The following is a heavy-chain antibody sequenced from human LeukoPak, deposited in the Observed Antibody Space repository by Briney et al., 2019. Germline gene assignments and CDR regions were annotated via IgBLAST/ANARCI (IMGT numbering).Heavy chain of an antibody. Sequence: GGSLRLSCAASGFTVSSNYMGWVRQAPGKGLEWVSVIYSGGSTYYADSVKGRFTISRDNSKNTLYLQMNSLRAEDTAVYYCARGWNKYYFDYWGQGTLVTVSS. CDR3: ARGWNKYYFDY. CDR1: GFTVSSNY. J-gene: IGHJ4*02. CDR2: IYSGGST. D-gene: IGHD1-1*01. V-gene: IGHV3-53*01.